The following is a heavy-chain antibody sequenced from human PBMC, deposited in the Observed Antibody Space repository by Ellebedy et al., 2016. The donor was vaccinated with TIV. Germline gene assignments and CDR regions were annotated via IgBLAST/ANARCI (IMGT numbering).Heavy chain of an antibody. J-gene: IGHJ4*02. CDR3: ANWKREGPWDILTGYYTDY. CDR2: IRYDGSNK. CDR1: GFTFDDYA. D-gene: IGHD3-9*01. V-gene: IGHV3-30*02. Sequence: PGGSLRLSCAASGFTFDDYAMHWVRQAPGKGLEWVAFIRYDGSNKYYADSVKGRFTISRDNSKNTLYLQMNSLRAEDTAVYYCANWKREGPWDILTGYYTDYWGQGTLVTVSS.